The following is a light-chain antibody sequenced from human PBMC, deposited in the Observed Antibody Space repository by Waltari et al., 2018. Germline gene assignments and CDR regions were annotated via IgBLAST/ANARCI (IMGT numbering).Light chain of an antibody. V-gene: IGLV2-14*03. Sequence: QSAPTQPAPVSGSPGQSITISCVGSSSDVGGYNYVPWYQQHPGKAPKVMIYHVSNRPSGVSNRFSGSKSGNTASLTISGLQSEAEADYYCSSYTSGNTVIFGGGTKLTVL. J-gene: IGLJ2*01. CDR3: SSYTSGNTVI. CDR1: SSDVGGYNY. CDR2: HVS.